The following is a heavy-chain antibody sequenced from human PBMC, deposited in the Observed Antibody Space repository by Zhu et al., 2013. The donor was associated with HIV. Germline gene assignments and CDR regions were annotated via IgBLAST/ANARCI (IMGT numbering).Heavy chain of an antibody. D-gene: IGHD4-4*01. Sequence: QVQLVQSGAEVKKPGASVKVSCKASGYTFTSYGISWVRQAPGQGLEWMGWISAYNGNTNYAQKLQGRVTMTTDTSTSTAYMELRSLRSDDTAVYYCARDEALAVTSFNYYYGMDVWGQGTTVTVSS. V-gene: IGHV1-18*01. J-gene: IGHJ6*02. CDR3: ARDEALAVTSFNYYYGMDV. CDR2: ISAYNGNT. CDR1: GYTFTSYG.